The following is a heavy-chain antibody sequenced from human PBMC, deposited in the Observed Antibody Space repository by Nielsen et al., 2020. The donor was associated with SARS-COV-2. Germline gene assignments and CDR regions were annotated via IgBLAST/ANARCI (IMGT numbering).Heavy chain of an antibody. Sequence: GGSLRLSCAASGFTFSSYWMHWVRQAPGKGLVWVSRINSDGSSTSYADSVKGRFTISRDNAKNTLYLQMNGLRAEDTAVYYCARVVPAANGDFYYYYYYMDVWGKGTTVTVSS. V-gene: IGHV3-74*01. CDR3: ARVVPAANGDFYYYYYYMDV. D-gene: IGHD2-2*01. CDR1: GFTFSSYW. J-gene: IGHJ6*03. CDR2: INSDGSST.